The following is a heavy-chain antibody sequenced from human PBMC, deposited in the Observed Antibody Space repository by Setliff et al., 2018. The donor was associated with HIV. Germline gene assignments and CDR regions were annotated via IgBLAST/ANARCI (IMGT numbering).Heavy chain of an antibody. CDR1: GGSISSYY. CDR3: ARGAELLWFGELHNIPYFDY. J-gene: IGHJ4*02. V-gene: IGHV4-59*01. Sequence: SETLSLTCTVSGGSISSYYWSWTRQPPGKGLEWIGYIYYSGSTNYNPSLKSRVTISVDTSKNQFSLKLSSVTAADTAVYYCARGAELLWFGELHNIPYFDYWGQGTLVTVSS. CDR2: IYYSGST. D-gene: IGHD3-10*01.